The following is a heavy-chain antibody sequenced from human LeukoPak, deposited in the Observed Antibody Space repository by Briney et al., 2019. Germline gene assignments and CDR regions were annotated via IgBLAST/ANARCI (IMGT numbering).Heavy chain of an antibody. CDR1: GDTFTIYD. CDR2: MNPNSGGT. J-gene: IGHJ4*02. D-gene: IGHD2-15*01. CDR3: ATAILASAPAFDY. Sequence: ASVKVSCKASGDTFTIYDINWVRQATGQGLEWMGWMNPNSGGTNYAQKFQGRVTMTRDTSISTAYMELSSLRSEDTAVYYCATAILASAPAFDYWGQGTLVTVSS. V-gene: IGHV1-2*02.